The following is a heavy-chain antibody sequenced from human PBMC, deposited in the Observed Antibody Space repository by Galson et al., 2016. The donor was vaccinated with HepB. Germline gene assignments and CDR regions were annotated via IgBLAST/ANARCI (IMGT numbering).Heavy chain of an antibody. CDR1: GFSFSNSG. J-gene: IGHJ4*02. CDR3: VGAKY. CDR2: ISASVLST. Sequence: LRLSCAASGFSFSNSGMSWVRQAPGRGLEWVSGISASVLSTFYADAVKGRFIISRDNSKNTMYLQLNSLRAEDTATYYCVGAKYWGQGTLAIVSS. V-gene: IGHV3-23*01. D-gene: IGHD4/OR15-4a*01.